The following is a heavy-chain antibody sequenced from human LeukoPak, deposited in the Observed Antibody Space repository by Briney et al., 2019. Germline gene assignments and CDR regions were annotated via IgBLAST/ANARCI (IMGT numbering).Heavy chain of an antibody. J-gene: IGHJ4*02. CDR2: INPYNGNR. D-gene: IGHD3-10*01. V-gene: IGHV1-18*01. CDR1: GYRFITFG. Sequence: ASVKVSCETSGYRFITFGINWVRQAPGQGLEWMGWINPYNGNRYYAKKFQDRFNMTTDTYTSTVYLELQTLTSDDTAIYYCARFQASEFRGFDHWGQGTLITVSS. CDR3: ARFQASEFRGFDH.